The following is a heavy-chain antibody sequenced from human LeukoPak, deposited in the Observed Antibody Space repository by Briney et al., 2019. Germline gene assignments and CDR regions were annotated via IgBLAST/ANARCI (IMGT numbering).Heavy chain of an antibody. CDR2: INHSGST. CDR3: ARSSPVAGTVN. Sequence: ASETLSLTWAAYGGSFSGYYWSWIRQPPGKGLEWIGEINHSGSTNYNPSLKSRVTISVDTSKNQFSLKLSSVTAADTAVYYCARSSPVAGTVNWGQGTLVTVSS. V-gene: IGHV4-34*01. J-gene: IGHJ4*02. CDR1: GGSFSGYY. D-gene: IGHD6-19*01.